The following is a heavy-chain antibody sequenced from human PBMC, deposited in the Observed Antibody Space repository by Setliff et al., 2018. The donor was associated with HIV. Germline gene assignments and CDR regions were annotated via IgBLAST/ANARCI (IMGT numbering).Heavy chain of an antibody. Sequence: ASVKVSCKASGYSFNTYYIHWIRQAPGQGLEWMGIINPGHGTTHYALQCQDRVTMTSDTSTSTVYMELHSLTSEDTAMYFCAGVLGGGVNWFDPWAQGTLVTVSS. J-gene: IGHJ5*02. CDR1: GYSFNTYY. V-gene: IGHV1-46*02. CDR3: AGVLGGGVNWFDP. D-gene: IGHD3-16*01. CDR2: INPGHGTT.